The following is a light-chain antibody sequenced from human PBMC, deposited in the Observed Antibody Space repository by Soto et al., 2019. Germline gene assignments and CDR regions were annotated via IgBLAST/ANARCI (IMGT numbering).Light chain of an antibody. CDR1: QSVGIY. Sequence: EIVFTQSPATLSLSPGESATLSCRASQSVGIYLAWYQQQPGQAPRLLIFDTSNRATGIPDRFSGRGSGTDFTLTTSRLEPEDFSVYYCQKHSNWPPWAFGQGTKVDIK. CDR3: QKHSNWPPWA. CDR2: DTS. V-gene: IGKV3-11*01. J-gene: IGKJ1*01.